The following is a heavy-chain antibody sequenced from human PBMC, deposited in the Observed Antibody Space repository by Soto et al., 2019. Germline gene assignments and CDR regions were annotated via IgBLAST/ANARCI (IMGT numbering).Heavy chain of an antibody. CDR3: VRDRTPYSAYADDALDI. CDR1: GFTFRNYW. D-gene: IGHD5-12*01. J-gene: IGHJ3*02. Sequence: EVQLVESGGGLVQPGGSLRLSCEASGFTFRNYWMHWVRQGPGKGLVWVARINDVGRFTNYAESVKGRFTISRDNAKNTLFLQMNSLRVDDTGVYYCVRDRTPYSAYADDALDIWGLGTMVTVSS. CDR2: INDVGRFT. V-gene: IGHV3-74*01.